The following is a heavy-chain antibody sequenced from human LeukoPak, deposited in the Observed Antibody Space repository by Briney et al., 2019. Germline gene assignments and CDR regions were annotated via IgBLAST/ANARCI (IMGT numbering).Heavy chain of an antibody. V-gene: IGHV4-4*02. CDR3: ARDRVRAAAGTFDY. CDR2: IYHSGST. D-gene: IGHD6-13*01. Sequence: PSGTLSLTCAVSGGSISSSNWWSWVRQPPGKGLEWIGEIYHSGSTNYNPSLKSRVTISVDKSKNQFSLKLSSVTAADTAVYYCARDRVRAAAGTFDYWGQGTLVTVSS. CDR1: GGSISSSNW. J-gene: IGHJ4*02.